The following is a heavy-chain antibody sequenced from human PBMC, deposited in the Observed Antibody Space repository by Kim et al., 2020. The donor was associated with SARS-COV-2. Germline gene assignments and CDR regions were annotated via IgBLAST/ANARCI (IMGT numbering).Heavy chain of an antibody. Sequence: RFTITRDNAKNSLYLQMNSLRAEDTAVYYCARVVRLLWSTVEDYDYYMDVWGKGTTVTVSS. CDR3: ARVVRLLWSTVEDYDYYMDV. D-gene: IGHD3-10*01. J-gene: IGHJ6*03. V-gene: IGHV3-11*06.